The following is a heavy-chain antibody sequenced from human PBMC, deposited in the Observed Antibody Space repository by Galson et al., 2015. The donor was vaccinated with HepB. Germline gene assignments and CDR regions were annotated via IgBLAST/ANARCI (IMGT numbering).Heavy chain of an antibody. CDR3: ARGTQLSHYDSSGYYPLGLHFDH. D-gene: IGHD3-22*01. V-gene: IGHV4-59*01. CDR2: IHYTGST. CDR1: GGSISGYY. Sequence: SETLSLTCTVSGGSISGYYWSWIRQPPGKGLEWIGYIHYTGSTNYNPSLKGRVTISVDKSKNQFSLRLSSVTAADTAVYYRARGTQLSHYDSSGYYPLGLHFDHWGQGTLVTVSS. J-gene: IGHJ4*02.